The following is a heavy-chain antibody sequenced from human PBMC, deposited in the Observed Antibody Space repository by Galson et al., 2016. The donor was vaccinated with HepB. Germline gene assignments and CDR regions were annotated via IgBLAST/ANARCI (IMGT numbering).Heavy chain of an antibody. V-gene: IGHV1-2*02. Sequence: SVKVSCKASGYTFTDYYMHWVRQAPGQGLEWMGWSNPNSGGTNYAQKFQGRVTMTRATSISTAYMELSSLRSGDTAVYFCARGDLNYYYALDVWGQGTTVTVSS. CDR1: GYTFTDYY. J-gene: IGHJ6*02. D-gene: IGHD3-3*01. CDR2: SNPNSGGT. CDR3: ARGDLNYYYALDV.